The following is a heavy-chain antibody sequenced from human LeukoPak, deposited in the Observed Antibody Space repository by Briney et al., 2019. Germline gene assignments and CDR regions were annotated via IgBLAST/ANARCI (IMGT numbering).Heavy chain of an antibody. V-gene: IGHV4-59*01. J-gene: IGHJ5*02. CDR2: IYNSGST. CDR3: ARGGYYGSGNDFRFDP. CDR1: GDSISSYY. D-gene: IGHD3-10*01. Sequence: SETLSLTCTVSGDSISSYYWSWIRQPPGKGLEWIGYIYNSGSTNYNPSLKGRVTISIDTSKNQFSLKLSSVTPADTAVYYCARGGYYGSGNDFRFDPWGQGTLVTVSS.